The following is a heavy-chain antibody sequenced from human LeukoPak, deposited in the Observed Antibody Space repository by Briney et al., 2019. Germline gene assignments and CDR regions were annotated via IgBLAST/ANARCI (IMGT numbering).Heavy chain of an antibody. Sequence: PGGSLRLSCAASGFTFSSYAMSWVRQAPGKGLEWVSAISGSGGSTYYADSVKGRFTISRDNSKNTLYLQMNSLRAEDTAVYYCAKDFLGYCSGGSCYAIDYWGQGTLVTVSS. CDR1: GFTFSSYA. CDR2: ISGSGGST. V-gene: IGHV3-23*01. J-gene: IGHJ4*02. CDR3: AKDFLGYCSGGSCYAIDY. D-gene: IGHD2-15*01.